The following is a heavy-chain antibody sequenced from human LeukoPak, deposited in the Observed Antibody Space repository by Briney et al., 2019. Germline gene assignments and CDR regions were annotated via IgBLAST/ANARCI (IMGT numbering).Heavy chain of an antibody. Sequence: GGSLRLSCAASGFTFSSYEMNWVRQAPGKGLEWVSYISSSGSTIYYADSVKGRFTISRDNAKNSLYLQMNSLRAEDTAVYYRAREVFGELLGMDYWGQGTLVTVSS. CDR2: ISSSGSTI. J-gene: IGHJ4*02. CDR1: GFTFSSYE. V-gene: IGHV3-48*03. CDR3: AREVFGELLGMDY. D-gene: IGHD1-26*01.